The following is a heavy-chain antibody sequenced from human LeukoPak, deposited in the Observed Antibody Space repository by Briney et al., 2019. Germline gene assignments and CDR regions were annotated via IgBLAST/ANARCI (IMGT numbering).Heavy chain of an antibody. J-gene: IGHJ4*02. Sequence: VALVKVSCKASGYTFTGYYMHWVRQAPGQGLEWMGWINPNSGGTNYAQKFQGRVTMTRDTSISTAYMELSRLRSDDTAVYYCARADWRSGEDFDYWGQGTLVTVSS. CDR2: INPNSGGT. V-gene: IGHV1-2*02. CDR3: ARADWRSGEDFDY. CDR1: GYTFTGYY. D-gene: IGHD6-19*01.